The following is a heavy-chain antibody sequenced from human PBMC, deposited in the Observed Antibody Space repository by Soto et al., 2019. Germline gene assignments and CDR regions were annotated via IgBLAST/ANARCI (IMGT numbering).Heavy chain of an antibody. J-gene: IGHJ4*02. CDR2: IRGNGDRT. V-gene: IGHV3-23*01. CDR3: ARAEVTAVVGL. Sequence: EEQLLESGGALVVPGGSLRLSCAASGFAFSNYAMTWVRQAPGKGLEWVSSIRGNGDRTYYAESVKGRFTISIDNSKSTLFLQMNILRADDTAVYFCARAEVTAVVGLWGQGNLVTVSS. CDR1: GFAFSNYA. D-gene: IGHD2-21*02.